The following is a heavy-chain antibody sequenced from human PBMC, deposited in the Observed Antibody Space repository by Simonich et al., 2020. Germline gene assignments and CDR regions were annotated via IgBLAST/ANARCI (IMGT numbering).Heavy chain of an antibody. CDR1: GYTFTSDG. Sequence: QVQLVQSGAEVKKPGASVKVSCNASGYTFTSDGNSWGRQAPEQGLAWMGWISAYKGNTNYAQKLQGRDTMTTDTSTSTAYMELRSLRSDDTAVYYCARGGWRLWFGESNDYWGQGTLVTVSS. CDR2: ISAYKGNT. V-gene: IGHV1-18*01. J-gene: IGHJ4*02. CDR3: ARGGWRLWFGESNDY. D-gene: IGHD3-10*01.